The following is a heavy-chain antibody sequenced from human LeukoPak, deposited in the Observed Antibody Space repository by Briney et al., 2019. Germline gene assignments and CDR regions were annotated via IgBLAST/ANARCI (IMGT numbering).Heavy chain of an antibody. Sequence: GGTLRLSCAASGFTFSSHGMNWVRQAPGKGLEWVSGISPSGGITYYTDSVKGRFTIFRDNAKNSLYLQMNSLRAEDTAVYYCAAYDFWSGYYDYWGQGTLVTVSS. V-gene: IGHV3-23*01. CDR3: AAYDFWSGYYDY. CDR1: GFTFSSHG. D-gene: IGHD3-3*01. CDR2: ISPSGGIT. J-gene: IGHJ4*02.